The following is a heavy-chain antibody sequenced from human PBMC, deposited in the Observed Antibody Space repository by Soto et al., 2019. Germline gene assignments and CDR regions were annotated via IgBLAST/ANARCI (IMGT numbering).Heavy chain of an antibody. D-gene: IGHD6-25*01. Sequence: PGGSLRLSCAASGFTFDDYAMHWVRQTPGKGLEWVSGISWNSDNIVYADSVKGRFTISRDNAKNWVYLQMNSLRAEDTAVYYCARSGECKAANCYLRGHFDYWGQGSQVTVS. CDR3: ARSGECKAANCYLRGHFDY. J-gene: IGHJ4*02. CDR2: ISWNSDNI. V-gene: IGHV3-9*01. CDR1: GFTFDDYA.